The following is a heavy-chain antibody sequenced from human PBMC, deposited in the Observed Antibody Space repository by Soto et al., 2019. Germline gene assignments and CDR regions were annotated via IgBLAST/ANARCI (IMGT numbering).Heavy chain of an antibody. CDR1: GGSISSGGYS. V-gene: IGHV4-30-2*01. J-gene: IGHJ5*02. CDR2: IYHSGST. CDR3: ARVVSKVNWFDP. Sequence: QLQLQESGSGLVKPSQTLSLTCAVSGGSISSGGYSWSWIRQPPGKALGWIGYIYHSGSTYYNPSLQSRFTISVDRSKNQFSLKLSSVTAADTAVYYCARVVSKVNWFDPWGQGTLVTVSS. D-gene: IGHD2-21*01.